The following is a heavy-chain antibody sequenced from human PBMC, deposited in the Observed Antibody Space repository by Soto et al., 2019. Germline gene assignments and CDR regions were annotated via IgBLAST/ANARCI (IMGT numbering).Heavy chain of an antibody. J-gene: IGHJ3*02. CDR1: GGPISSGDYY. CDR2: IYYSGST. CDR3: ARGIKNSSGWSGAFDI. Sequence: SETLSLTCTVSGGPISSGDYYWSWIRQPPGKGLEWIGYIYYSGSTYYNPSLKSRVTISVDTSKNQFSLKLSSVTAADTAVYYCARGIKNSSGWSGAFDIWGQGTMVTVSS. V-gene: IGHV4-30-4*01. D-gene: IGHD6-19*01.